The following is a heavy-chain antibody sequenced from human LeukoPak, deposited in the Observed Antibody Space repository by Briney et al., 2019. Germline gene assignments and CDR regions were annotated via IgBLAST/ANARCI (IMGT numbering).Heavy chain of an antibody. CDR3: ARTPRGIAAAFDAFDI. V-gene: IGHV4-39*01. CDR1: GGSISSSSYY. J-gene: IGHJ3*02. D-gene: IGHD6-13*01. CDR2: IYYSGST. Sequence: SETLSLTCTVSGGSISSSSYYWGWIRQPPGKGLEWIGGIYYSGSTYYNPSLKSRVTISVDTSKNQFSLKLSSVTAADTAVYYCARTPRGIAAAFDAFDIWGQGTMVTVSS.